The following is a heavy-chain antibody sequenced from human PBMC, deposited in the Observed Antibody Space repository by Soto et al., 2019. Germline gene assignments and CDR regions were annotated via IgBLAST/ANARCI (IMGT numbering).Heavy chain of an antibody. Sequence: ASVKVSCKASGYTFTGYYMHWVRQAPGQGLEWMGWINPNSGGTNYAQKFQGWVTMTRDTSISTAYMELSRLRSDDTAVYYCAGDLSSSWSYYYGMDVWGQGTTVTVSS. D-gene: IGHD6-13*01. CDR2: INPNSGGT. J-gene: IGHJ6*02. CDR1: GYTFTGYY. CDR3: AGDLSSSWSYYYGMDV. V-gene: IGHV1-2*04.